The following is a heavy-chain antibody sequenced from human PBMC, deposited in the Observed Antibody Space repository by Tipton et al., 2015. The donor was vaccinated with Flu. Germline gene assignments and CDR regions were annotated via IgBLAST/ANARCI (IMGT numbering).Heavy chain of an antibody. J-gene: IGHJ5*02. Sequence: GEALGSRHFWGWIRQPPGKGLEWVGNIHRSGSAYYTPSLQSRVTMSVDESKIQFSLRLTSVTAADTAVYWCARRDYSNYVSEPRNWFDLWSQGTLVTVSS. D-gene: IGHD4-11*01. CDR1: GEALGSRHF. CDR2: IHRSGSA. CDR3: ARRDYSNYVSEPRNWFDL. V-gene: IGHV4-38-2*01.